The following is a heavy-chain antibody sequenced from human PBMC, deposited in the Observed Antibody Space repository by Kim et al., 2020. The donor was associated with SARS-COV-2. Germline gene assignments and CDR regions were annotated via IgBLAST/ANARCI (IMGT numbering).Heavy chain of an antibody. CDR1: GYTLTELS. CDR3: ATDRVAAARRCDY. Sequence: ASVKVSCKVSGYTLTELSMHWVRQAPGKGLEWMGGFDPEDGETIYAQKFQGRVTMPEDTSTDTAYMELSSLRSEDTAVYYCATDRVAAARRCDYLGQGTPVSVSS. CDR2: FDPEDGET. D-gene: IGHD6-13*01. J-gene: IGHJ4*02. V-gene: IGHV1-24*01.